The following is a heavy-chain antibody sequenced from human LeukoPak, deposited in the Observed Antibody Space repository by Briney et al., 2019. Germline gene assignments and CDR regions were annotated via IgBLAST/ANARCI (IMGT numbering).Heavy chain of an antibody. J-gene: IGHJ6*02. CDR1: GGSISSYY. CDR2: IYYSGST. CDR3: ARHKPPTYYYYGMDV. Sequence: SETLSLTCTVSGGSISSYYWSWIRQPPGKGLEWIGYIYYSGSTNYNPSLKSRVTISVDTSKNQFSLKLSSVTAADTAVYYCARHKPPTYYYYGMDVWGQGTTVTVSS. V-gene: IGHV4-59*08.